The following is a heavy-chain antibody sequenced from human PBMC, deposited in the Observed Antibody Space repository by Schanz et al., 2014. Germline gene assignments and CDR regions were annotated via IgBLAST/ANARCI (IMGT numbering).Heavy chain of an antibody. Sequence: QVQLVESGGGVVQPGRSLRLSCAASGITLSGYGLHWVRQAPGKGLEWVGFISFDGRNTGYAHSVKGRFTISRDNSKNTVNLQMNSLRAEDTAVYYCVRDRGFCANDICWLRYYMAVWGNGTTVNVSS. V-gene: IGHV3-30*03. J-gene: IGHJ6*03. CDR2: ISFDGRNT. CDR1: GITLSGYG. CDR3: VRDRGFCANDICWLRYYMAV. D-gene: IGHD2-8*01.